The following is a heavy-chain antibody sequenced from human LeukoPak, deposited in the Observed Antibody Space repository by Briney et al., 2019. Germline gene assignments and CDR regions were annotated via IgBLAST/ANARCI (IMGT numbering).Heavy chain of an antibody. J-gene: IGHJ6*03. CDR1: GFTFSDYY. CDR2: INSSGSTI. CDR3: AKDSYYYYIDV. Sequence: GGSLRLSCAASGFTFSDYYMSWIRQAPGKGLEWVSYINSSGSTIYYADSVKGRFTISRDNAKNTLYLQMNSLRTEDTAVYYCAKDSYYYYIDVWGKGTTVTVSS. V-gene: IGHV3-11*04.